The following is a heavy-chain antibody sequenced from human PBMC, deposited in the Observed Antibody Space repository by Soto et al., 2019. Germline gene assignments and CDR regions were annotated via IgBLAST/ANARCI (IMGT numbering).Heavy chain of an antibody. J-gene: IGHJ4*02. CDR1: VFTFSSYA. D-gene: IGHD3-3*01. Sequence: WSLRLSCAASVFTFSSYAMSWVRQAPGKGLEWVSGISASGGNAYYADSVKGRFTISRDNSKNTLYLQMNNLRVEDKAVYYCADGGEWSFNFEYWGQGTLVTVSS. CDR2: ISASGGNA. V-gene: IGHV3-23*01. CDR3: ADGGEWSFNFEY.